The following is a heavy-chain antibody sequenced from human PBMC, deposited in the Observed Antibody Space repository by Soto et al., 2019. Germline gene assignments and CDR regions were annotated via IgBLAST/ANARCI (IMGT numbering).Heavy chain of an antibody. CDR2: ISSSSSYI. D-gene: IGHD2-2*01. J-gene: IGHJ6*02. V-gene: IGHV3-21*01. CDR1: GFTFSSYS. Sequence: EVQLVESGGGLVKPGGSLRLSCAASGFTFSSYSMNWVRQAPGKGLEWVSSISSSSSYIYYADSVKGRFTISRDNAKNSLYLQMNSLRAEDTAVYYCARVGSDIVVVPAAHYGMDVWGQGTTVTVFS. CDR3: ARVGSDIVVVPAAHYGMDV.